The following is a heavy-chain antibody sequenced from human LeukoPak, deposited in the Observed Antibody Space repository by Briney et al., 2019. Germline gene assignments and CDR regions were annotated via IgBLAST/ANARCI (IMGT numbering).Heavy chain of an antibody. CDR3: ARDRHGSYYYY. CDR2: ISAYNGDT. Sequence: GASVKVSCKASGYTFTTYGISWVRQAPGQGLEWMGWISAYNGDTNYAQELQGRVTMTTVTSTNTVYMELRSLRSDDTAVYYCARDRHGSYYYYWGQGTLVTVSS. J-gene: IGHJ4*02. V-gene: IGHV1-18*01. CDR1: GYTFTTYG. D-gene: IGHD1-26*01.